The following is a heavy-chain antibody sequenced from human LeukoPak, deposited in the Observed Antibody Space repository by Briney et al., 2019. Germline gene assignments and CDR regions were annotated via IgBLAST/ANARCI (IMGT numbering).Heavy chain of an antibody. D-gene: IGHD6-19*01. J-gene: IGHJ4*02. CDR3: AKGTDSGWYYFDH. V-gene: IGHV3-30*18. CDR1: GFTFSSYG. CDR2: ISYDGSNK. Sequence: PGGSLRLSCAASGFTFSSYGMHWVRQAPAKGLEWVAIISYDGSNKYYADSVKGRFTISRDNSKNTLFLQMNSLRAEDTAVYHCAKGTDSGWYYFDHWGQGTLVTVSS.